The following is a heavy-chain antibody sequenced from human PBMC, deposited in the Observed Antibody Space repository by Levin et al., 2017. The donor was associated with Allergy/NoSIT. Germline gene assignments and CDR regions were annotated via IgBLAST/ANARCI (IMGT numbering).Heavy chain of an antibody. Sequence: GESLKISCAASGFTFSSYAMSWVRQAPGKGLEWVSAISGSGGSTYYADSVKGRFTISRDNSKNTLYLQMNSLRAEDTAVYYCAKKGWSSGTGYQQFDYWGQGTLVTVSS. V-gene: IGHV3-23*01. CDR2: ISGSGGST. CDR1: GFTFSSYA. J-gene: IGHJ4*02. D-gene: IGHD2-15*01. CDR3: AKKGWSSGTGYQQFDY.